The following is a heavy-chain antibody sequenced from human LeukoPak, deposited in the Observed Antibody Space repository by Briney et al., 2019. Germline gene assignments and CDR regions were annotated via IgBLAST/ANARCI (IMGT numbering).Heavy chain of an antibody. CDR3: ARDAPIIPYCTNGVCYTGYDAFDI. J-gene: IGHJ3*02. CDR2: IIPIFGTA. CDR1: GGTFSSYA. Sequence: SVKVSCKASGGTFSSYAISWVRQAPGQGLEWMGRIIPIFGTADYAQKFQGRVTITTDESTSTAYMELSSLRSEDTAVYYCARDAPIIPYCTNGVCYTGYDAFDIWGQGTMVTVSS. V-gene: IGHV1-69*05. D-gene: IGHD2-8*01.